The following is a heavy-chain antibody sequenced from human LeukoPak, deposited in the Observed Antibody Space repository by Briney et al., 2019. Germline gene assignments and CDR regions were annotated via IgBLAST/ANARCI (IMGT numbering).Heavy chain of an antibody. CDR2: ISYDGSNK. CDR3: ARDPMYAALDD. CDR1: GFTFSSYA. J-gene: IGHJ4*02. D-gene: IGHD2-15*01. Sequence: GRSLRLSCAASGFTFSSYAMHWVRQAPGKGLEWVAVISYDGSNKYYADSVKGRFTISRDNSKNTLYLQMNSLRAEDTAVYYCARDPMYAALDDWGQGTLVTVSS. V-gene: IGHV3-30*04.